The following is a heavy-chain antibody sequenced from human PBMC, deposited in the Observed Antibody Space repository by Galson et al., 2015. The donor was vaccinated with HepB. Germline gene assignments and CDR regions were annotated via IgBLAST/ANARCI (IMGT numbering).Heavy chain of an antibody. CDR1: GFTFSNAW. V-gene: IGHV3-15*01. D-gene: IGHD1-26*01. CDR2: IKSKTDGGTT. Sequence: SLRLSCAASGFTFSNAWMSWVRQAPGKGLEWVGRIKSKTDGGTTDYAAPVKGRFTISRDDSKNTLYLQMNSLKTEDTAVYYCTTDLGGSYQFDYWGQGTLVTVSS. J-gene: IGHJ4*02. CDR3: TTDLGGSYQFDY.